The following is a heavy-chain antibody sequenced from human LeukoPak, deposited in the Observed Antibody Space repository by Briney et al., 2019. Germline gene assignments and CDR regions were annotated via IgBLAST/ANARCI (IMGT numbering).Heavy chain of an antibody. CDR3: AKDLGPMTTVTPVGFDY. J-gene: IGHJ4*02. V-gene: IGHV3-33*06. CDR1: GFTFSSYG. D-gene: IGHD4-17*01. Sequence: GGSLRLSCAACGFTFSSYGMHWLRQAPGKGLEWVAVIWYDGSNKYYADSVKGRFTISRDNSKNPLYLQMNSLRAEDTAVYYCAKDLGPMTTVTPVGFDYWGQGTLVTVSS. CDR2: IWYDGSNK.